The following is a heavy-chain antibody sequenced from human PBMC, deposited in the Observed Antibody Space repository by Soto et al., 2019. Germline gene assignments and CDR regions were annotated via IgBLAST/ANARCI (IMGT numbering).Heavy chain of an antibody. V-gene: IGHV4-34*01. CDR1: GGSFSGYY. Sequence: SETLSLTCAVYGGSFSGYYWSWIRQPPGKGLEWIGEINHSGSTNYNPSLKSRVTISVDTSKNQFSLKLSSVTAADTAVYYCASLRTSIAAAGRAYYYYGMDVWGQGTTVTVSS. J-gene: IGHJ6*02. CDR2: INHSGST. D-gene: IGHD6-13*01. CDR3: ASLRTSIAAAGRAYYYYGMDV.